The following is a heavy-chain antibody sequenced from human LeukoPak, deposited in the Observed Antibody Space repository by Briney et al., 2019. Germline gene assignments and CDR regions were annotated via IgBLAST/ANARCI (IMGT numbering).Heavy chain of an antibody. CDR1: GLTFSSYG. V-gene: IGHV3-30*02. J-gene: IGHJ5*02. Sequence: GGSLRLSCAASGLTFSSYGMGWVRQAPGKGLEWVAFIRYDGSNKYYADSVKGRFTISRDNSKNTLYLQMNSLRAEDTAVYYCAKDGGPRDYDILTWGQGTLVTVSS. D-gene: IGHD3-9*01. CDR2: IRYDGSNK. CDR3: AKDGGPRDYDILT.